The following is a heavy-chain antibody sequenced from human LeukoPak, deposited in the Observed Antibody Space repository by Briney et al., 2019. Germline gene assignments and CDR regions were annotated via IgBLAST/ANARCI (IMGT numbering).Heavy chain of an antibody. CDR1: GYTFTGYY. J-gene: IGHJ4*02. CDR3: ARIDILTGYYLLFDY. D-gene: IGHD3-9*01. Sequence: ASVKVSCEASGYTFTGYYMHWVRQAPGQGLEWMGWINPNSGGTNYAQKFQGRVTMTRDTSISTAYMELSRLRSDDTAVYYCARIDILTGYYLLFDYWGQGTLVTASS. CDR2: INPNSGGT. V-gene: IGHV1-2*02.